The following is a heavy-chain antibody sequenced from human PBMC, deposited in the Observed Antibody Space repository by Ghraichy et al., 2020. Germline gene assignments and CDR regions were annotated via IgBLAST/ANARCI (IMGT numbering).Heavy chain of an antibody. Sequence: SVKVSCKASGGAFSMFAVNWVRQAPGQGLEWVGGIISNHGVSTYAQKFQDRVTITADASTSTAYMELRSLTSEDTAVYYCAQSGYSHGDRMTDYYGMDVWGQGTTVTVSS. CDR1: GGAFSMFA. CDR3: AQSGYSHGDRMTDYYGMDV. CDR2: IISNHGVS. J-gene: IGHJ6*02. V-gene: IGHV1-69*10. D-gene: IGHD5-18*01.